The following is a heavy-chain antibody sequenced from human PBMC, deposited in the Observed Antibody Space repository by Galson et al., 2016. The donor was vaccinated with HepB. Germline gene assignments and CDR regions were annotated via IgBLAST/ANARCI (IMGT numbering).Heavy chain of an antibody. CDR2: TYYRSNWYN. V-gene: IGHV6-1*01. J-gene: IGHJ6*02. CDR1: GDSVPSNRAA. CDR3: AILGSSVAIDV. D-gene: IGHD3-16*01. Sequence: CAISGDSVPSNRAAWNWIWQSPSRGLEWLGRTYYRSNWYNDYAASVKSRITINPDTSKNQFSLQLHSVTPEDPAVYYCAILGSSVAIDVCGQGTAVTVSS.